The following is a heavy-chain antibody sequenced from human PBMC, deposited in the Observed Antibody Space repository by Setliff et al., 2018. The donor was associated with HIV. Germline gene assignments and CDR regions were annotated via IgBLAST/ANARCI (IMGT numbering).Heavy chain of an antibody. V-gene: IGHV4-34*01. CDR3: TRKKTGQFGAFNM. J-gene: IGHJ3*02. D-gene: IGHD7-27*01. CDR2: VNHNGGT. Sequence: SETLSLTCAVYGDSFSGSYWSWIRQSPGTGLEWIGEVNHNGGTNYNPSLKSRVVVSVDRSKNQFSLKLISVTAADTAVYYCTRKKTGQFGAFNMWGRGTWVTVSS. CDR1: GDSFSGSY.